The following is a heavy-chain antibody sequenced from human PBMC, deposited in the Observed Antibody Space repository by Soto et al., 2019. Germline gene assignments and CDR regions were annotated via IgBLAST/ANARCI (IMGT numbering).Heavy chain of an antibody. J-gene: IGHJ4*02. CDR3: ARGSVGPTTDFDY. V-gene: IGHV1-69*08. CDR2: IIPLLDTT. Sequence: SVKVSCKTSGGTFSNDIITWVRQALGQGLEWMGRIIPLLDTTNYAQKFQGRVTITADKSTGTAYMELNRLKSEDTAVYYWARGSVGPTTDFDYWGQGTLVTVSS. CDR1: GGTFSNDI. D-gene: IGHD1-26*01.